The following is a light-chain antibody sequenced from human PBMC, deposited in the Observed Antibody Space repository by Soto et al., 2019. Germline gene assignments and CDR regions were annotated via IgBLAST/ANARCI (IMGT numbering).Light chain of an antibody. CDR2: GAS. Sequence: EIVLTQSPGTLSLSPGERATLSFRASQSVSSSCLAWYQQKPGQAPRLLIYGASSRAIGIPDRFSGSGSGTDFTLTISRLEPEDFAVYYCQQYGSSPWTFGQGTKVDNK. J-gene: IGKJ1*01. CDR1: QSVSSSC. V-gene: IGKV3-20*01. CDR3: QQYGSSPWT.